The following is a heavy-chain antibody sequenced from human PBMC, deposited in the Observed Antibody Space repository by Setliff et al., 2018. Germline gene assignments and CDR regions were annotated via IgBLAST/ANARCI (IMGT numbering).Heavy chain of an antibody. Sequence: ASVKVSCKSSGGTFSSSGITWVRQAPGQGLQWLGRFIPILGATNYAQNFQGRVTITADESTSTGYMELRSPRSDDTAVYYCARELRSPYWHLDSWGQGTQVTV. CDR1: GGTFSSSG. V-gene: IGHV1-69*13. J-gene: IGHJ5*01. CDR3: ARELRSPYWHLDS. D-gene: IGHD3-16*01. CDR2: FIPILGAT.